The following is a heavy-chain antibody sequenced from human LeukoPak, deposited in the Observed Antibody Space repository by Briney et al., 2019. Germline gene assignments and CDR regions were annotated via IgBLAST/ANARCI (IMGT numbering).Heavy chain of an antibody. CDR2: MNPNTGNT. V-gene: IGHV1-8*03. Sequence: ASVKVSCKASGYTFINYDINWVRQAPGQGLEWMGWMNPNTGNTGYAQKFQGRATITRDTSTNTAYMELTGLTSEDTAVYYCARGGAVAGHNWFDPWGQGTLVTVSS. CDR1: GYTFINYD. D-gene: IGHD6-13*01. J-gene: IGHJ5*02. CDR3: ARGGAVAGHNWFDP.